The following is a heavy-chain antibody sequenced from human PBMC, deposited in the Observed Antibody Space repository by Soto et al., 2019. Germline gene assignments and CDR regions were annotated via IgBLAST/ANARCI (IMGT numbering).Heavy chain of an antibody. Sequence: GASVKVSCKASGGTFSSYAISWVRQAPGQGLEWMGGIIPIFGTANYAQKFQGRVTITADESTSTAYMELSSLRSEDTAVYYCARSAADYYYYGMDVWGQGTTVTVSS. CDR2: IIPIFGTA. V-gene: IGHV1-69*13. CDR3: ARSAADYYYYGMDV. D-gene: IGHD6-13*01. CDR1: GGTFSSYA. J-gene: IGHJ6*02.